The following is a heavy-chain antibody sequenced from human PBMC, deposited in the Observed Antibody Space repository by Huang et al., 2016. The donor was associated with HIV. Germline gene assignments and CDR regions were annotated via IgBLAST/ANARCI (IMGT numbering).Heavy chain of an antibody. CDR2: ILPGNSNT. J-gene: IGHJ4*02. CDR1: GFSFTSYW. CDR3: AIHDSNDFTFDD. D-gene: IGHD5-18*01. V-gene: IGHV5-51*03. Sequence: EVQLVQSGVEVKKPGESLKISCKGSGFSFTSYWIGWVRQMPGKGLEWRGIILPGNSNTLYRPAFQGQVTISADKYTRTAYLQWSSLKASDSAIYYCAIHDSNDFTFDDWGQGTLVAVSS.